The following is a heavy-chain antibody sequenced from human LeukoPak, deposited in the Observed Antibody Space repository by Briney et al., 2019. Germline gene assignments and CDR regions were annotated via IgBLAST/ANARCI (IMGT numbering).Heavy chain of an antibody. V-gene: IGHV4-34*01. Sequence: ASETLSLTCAVYGGSFSGYYWSWIRQPPGKGLEWIGEINHSGSTNYNPSLKSRVTISVDTSKNQFSLKLSSVTAADTAVYYCARVHAGAAGTVDWFDPWGQGTLVTVSS. CDR2: INHSGST. J-gene: IGHJ5*02. D-gene: IGHD6-13*01. CDR3: ARVHAGAAGTVDWFDP. CDR1: GGSFSGYY.